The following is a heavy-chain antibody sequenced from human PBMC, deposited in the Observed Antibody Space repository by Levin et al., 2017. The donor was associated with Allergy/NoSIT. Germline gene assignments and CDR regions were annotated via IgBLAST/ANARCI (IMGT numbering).Heavy chain of an antibody. CDR3: AAGVRGINNAFDI. CDR1: GFTVSSNY. CDR2: IYGGGST. J-gene: IGHJ3*02. V-gene: IGHV3-66*02. Sequence: VASVKVSCAASGFTVSSNYMSWVRQAPGKGLEWVSVIYGGGSTYYADSVKGRFTISRDNSKNTLCLQMNSLRAEDTAVYYCAAGVRGINNAFDIWGQGTMVTVSS. D-gene: IGHD3-10*01.